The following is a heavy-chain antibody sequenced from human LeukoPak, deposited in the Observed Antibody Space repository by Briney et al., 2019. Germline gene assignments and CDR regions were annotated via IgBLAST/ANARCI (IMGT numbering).Heavy chain of an antibody. J-gene: IGHJ4*02. CDR3: ARDKSAGADTGSSFYY. D-gene: IGHD3-10*01. V-gene: IGHV3-7*03. CDR2: IKQDGSEK. CDR1: GFTFSNYW. Sequence: GSLRLSCAASGFTFSNYWMTWVRQAPGKGLEWVASIKQDGSEKYYVDSVKGRFTISRDNAMNSFYLQMNSLRAEDTAVYYCARDKSAGADTGSSFYYWGQGALVTVSS.